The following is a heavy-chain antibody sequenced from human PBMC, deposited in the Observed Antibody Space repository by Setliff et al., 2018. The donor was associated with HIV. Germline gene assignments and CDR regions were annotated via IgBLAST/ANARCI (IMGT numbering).Heavy chain of an antibody. CDR3: AKDPVPTAGPNYMDV. D-gene: IGHD6-13*01. V-gene: IGHV3-33*06. Sequence: GGSLRLSCAVSGFTFTSYGMHWVRQAPGKGLEWLAVIWYDGTNEYYADSVKGRFTISRDNSRNTLYLQMNSLRAEDTAVYYCAKDPVPTAGPNYMDVWGKGTTVTVSS. CDR2: IWYDGTNE. J-gene: IGHJ6*04. CDR1: GFTFTSYG.